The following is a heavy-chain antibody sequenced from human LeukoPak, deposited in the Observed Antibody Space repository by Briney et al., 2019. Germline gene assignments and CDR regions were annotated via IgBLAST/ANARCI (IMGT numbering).Heavy chain of an antibody. CDR1: GLTFSSYG. Sequence: PGGSLRLSCAASGLTFSSYGLSWVRQAPGRGLEWVSGISGSAINAYHADSVKGRFTISRDNSKNTLYLQMNSLRAEDTAIYYCARVARIVLVPVAPLDHWGQGTLVTVSS. D-gene: IGHD2-2*01. J-gene: IGHJ4*02. CDR2: ISGSAINA. CDR3: ARVARIVLVPVAPLDH. V-gene: IGHV3-23*01.